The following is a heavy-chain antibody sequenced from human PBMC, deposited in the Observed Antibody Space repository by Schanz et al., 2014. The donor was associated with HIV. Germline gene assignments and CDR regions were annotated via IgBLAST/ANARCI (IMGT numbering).Heavy chain of an antibody. D-gene: IGHD6-19*01. Sequence: VQRLECGGRVVQRGRYLRRSCVEWEYTFRRHGMHWVRQAPGKGLEWVALISFDGATTSYVDSVPCRVTISRDNVKNTLSLQMSSLRIEDTAVSFCAQRGLAAEFDYWGQGTLVTVSS. CDR1: EYTFRRHG. V-gene: IGHV3-30*19. CDR3: AQRGLAAEFDY. J-gene: IGHJ4*02. CDR2: ISFDGATT.